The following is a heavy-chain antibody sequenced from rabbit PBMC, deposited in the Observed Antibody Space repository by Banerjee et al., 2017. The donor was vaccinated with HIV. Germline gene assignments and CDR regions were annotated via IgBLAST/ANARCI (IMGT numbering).Heavy chain of an antibody. Sequence: QSLEESGGDLVKPGTSLTLTCKASGFDFSTYGYMCWVRQAPGKGLEWIASIYNGDGSTWYASWAKGRFTISKTSSTTGTLQMTSLTAADTATYFCARDRAYSSGWGRDLWGPGTLVTVS. V-gene: IGHV1S40*01. CDR1: GFDFSTYGY. D-gene: IGHD4-1*01. J-gene: IGHJ4*01. CDR3: ARDRAYSSGWGRDL. CDR2: IYNGDGST.